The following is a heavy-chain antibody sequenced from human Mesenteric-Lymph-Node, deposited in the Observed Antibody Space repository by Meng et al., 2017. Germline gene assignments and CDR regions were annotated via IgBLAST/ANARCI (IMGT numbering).Heavy chain of an antibody. CDR3: ARSTMVRGGHLDY. Sequence: ASVKVSCKASGYTSTSYDINWVRQATGQGLEWMGWMNPNSGNTGYAQKFQGRVTMTRNTSISTAYMELSSLRSEDTAVYYCARSTMVRGGHLDYWGQGTLVTVSS. CDR2: MNPNSGNT. CDR1: GYTSTSYD. D-gene: IGHD3-10*01. J-gene: IGHJ4*02. V-gene: IGHV1-8*01.